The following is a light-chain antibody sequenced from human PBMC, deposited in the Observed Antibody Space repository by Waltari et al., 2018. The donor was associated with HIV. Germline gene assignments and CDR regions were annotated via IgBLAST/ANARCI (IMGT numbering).Light chain of an antibody. V-gene: IGLV1-40*01. CDR3: QSYDSSLSGYV. J-gene: IGLJ1*01. CDR2: GNS. Sequence: QSVLTPPPSVSGAPGQRVTISCTGSSSNIGAGYDVHWYQQLPGTAPKLLIYGNSNRPSGVPDRCSGSKSGTSASLAITGLQAEDEADYYCQSYDSSLSGYVFGTGTKVTVL. CDR1: SSNIGAGYD.